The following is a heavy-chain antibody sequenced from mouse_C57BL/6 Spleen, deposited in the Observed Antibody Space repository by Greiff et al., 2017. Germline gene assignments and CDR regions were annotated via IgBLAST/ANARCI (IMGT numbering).Heavy chain of an antibody. V-gene: IGHV5-12*01. CDR3: ARPSSSRAMDY. Sequence: EVKLVESGGGLVQPGGSLKLSCAASGFTFSDYYMYWVRQTPEKRLEWVAYISNGGGSTYYPDTVKGRFTISRDNAKNTLYLQMSRLKSEDTAMYYCARPSSSRAMDYWGQGTSVTVSS. J-gene: IGHJ4*01. D-gene: IGHD1-1*01. CDR2: ISNGGGST. CDR1: GFTFSDYY.